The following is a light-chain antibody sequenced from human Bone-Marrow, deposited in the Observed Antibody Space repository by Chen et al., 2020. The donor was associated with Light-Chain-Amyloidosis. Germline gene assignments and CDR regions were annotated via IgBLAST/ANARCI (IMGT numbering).Light chain of an antibody. V-gene: IGLV3-21*02. Sequence: SYVLTQPSSLSVAPAQTETIACGGHNIGSTSVHWYQQTAGQAAPLVVYDDSDRPSGIPERLSGSNSGNTATLTISRVEAGDEADYYCQVWDRSSDRPVFGGGTKLTVL. J-gene: IGLJ3*02. CDR1: NIGSTS. CDR2: DDS. CDR3: QVWDRSSDRPV.